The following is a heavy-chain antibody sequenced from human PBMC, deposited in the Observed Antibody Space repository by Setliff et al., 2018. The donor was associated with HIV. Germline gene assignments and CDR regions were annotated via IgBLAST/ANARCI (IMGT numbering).Heavy chain of an antibody. V-gene: IGHV4-38-2*01. Sequence: PSETLSLTCAVSGYSISSGFYWGWIRQPPGKGLEWIGSIYYSGSTNYNPTLKSRVTISTDTSKNQFSLRLNSVTAADTAVYYCARVRLRVPPSIFDYWGQGALVTVSS. J-gene: IGHJ4*02. CDR2: IYYSGST. CDR3: ARVRLRVPPSIFDY. D-gene: IGHD2-2*01. CDR1: GYSISSGFY.